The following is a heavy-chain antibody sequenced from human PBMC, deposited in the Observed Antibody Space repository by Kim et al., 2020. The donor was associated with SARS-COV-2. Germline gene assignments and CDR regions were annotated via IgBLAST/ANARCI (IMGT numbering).Heavy chain of an antibody. V-gene: IGHV4-39*01. CDR3: ARHWMYTTAESTPHWFTGIVNWFDP. CDR1: GSSIGTSNYY. CDR2: VYYTGKT. Sequence: SETLSLTCTVSGSSIGTSNYYWGWIRQPPGKGLEWIGNVYYTGKTYYNPSLKSRVTISVDTSKNQFSLSLTSVTAADTAVYFCARHWMYTTAESTPHWFTGIVNWFDPWGQGTRVTVAS. J-gene: IGHJ5*01. D-gene: IGHD2-15*01.